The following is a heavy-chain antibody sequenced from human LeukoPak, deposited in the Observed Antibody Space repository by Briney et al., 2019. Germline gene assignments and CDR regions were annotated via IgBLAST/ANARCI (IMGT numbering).Heavy chain of an antibody. CDR2: FDPEDGET. D-gene: IGHD3-10*01. Sequence: GASVKVSCKVSGYTLTELSMHWVRQAPGKGLEWMGGFDPEDGETIYAQKFQGRVTMTEDTSTDTAYMELSSLRSEDTAVYYCATDLIMNRGVNFDYWGQGTLVTVSS. CDR1: GYTLTELS. J-gene: IGHJ4*02. V-gene: IGHV1-24*01. CDR3: ATDLIMNRGVNFDY.